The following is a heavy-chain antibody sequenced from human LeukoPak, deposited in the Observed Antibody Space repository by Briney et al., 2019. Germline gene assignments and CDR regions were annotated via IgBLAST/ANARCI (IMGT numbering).Heavy chain of an antibody. J-gene: IGHJ4*02. CDR1: GGSISSGDYY. CDR3: ARDGVVTPPGDY. V-gene: IGHV4-39*07. CDR2: INHSGST. D-gene: IGHD4-23*01. Sequence: SETLSLTCTVSGGSISSGDYYWSWIRQPPGKGLEWIGEINHSGSTNYNPSLKSRVTISVDTSKNQFSLKLSSVTAADTAVYYCARDGVVTPPGDYWGQGTLVTVSS.